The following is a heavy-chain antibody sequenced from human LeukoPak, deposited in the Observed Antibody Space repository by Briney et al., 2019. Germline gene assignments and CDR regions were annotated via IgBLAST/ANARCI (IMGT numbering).Heavy chain of an antibody. CDR2: IIPIFGTA. CDR1: GGTFISYA. CDR3: ARVIPQKWELPGKWFDP. J-gene: IGHJ5*02. Sequence: SVKVSCKASGGTFISYAISWVRQAPGQGLEWMGGIIPIFGTANYAQKFQGRVTITADESTSTASMELRSLRSDDTAVYYCARVIPQKWELPGKWFDPWGQGTLVTVSS. D-gene: IGHD1-26*01. V-gene: IGHV1-69*13.